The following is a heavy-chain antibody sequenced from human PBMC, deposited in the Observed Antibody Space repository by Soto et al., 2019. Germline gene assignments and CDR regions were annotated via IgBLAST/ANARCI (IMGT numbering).Heavy chain of an antibody. J-gene: IGHJ4*02. D-gene: IGHD3-16*01. Sequence: ASVKVSCKASGYTFTSYGITWVRQAPGQGLEWMGWISAHNGNTDYSQKFQGRVTITRDTSASTAYMELSSLRSEDTAVYYCANALGLYYFDYWGQGTLVTVSS. V-gene: IGHV1-18*01. CDR3: ANALGLYYFDY. CDR2: ISAHNGNT. CDR1: GYTFTSYG.